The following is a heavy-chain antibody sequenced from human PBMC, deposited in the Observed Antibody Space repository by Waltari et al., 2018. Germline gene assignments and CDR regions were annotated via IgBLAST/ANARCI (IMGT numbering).Heavy chain of an antibody. Sequence: EVQLLESGGGLVQPGGSLRLSCAASGFTFSSYAMSWVRQAPGKGLEWVSAISGSGGRTYYADSVKGRFTISRDNSKNTLYLQMNSLRAEDTAVYYCAKDVVAATHPLGVVDYWGQGTLVTVSS. CDR1: GFTFSSYA. D-gene: IGHD2-15*01. CDR2: ISGSGGRT. V-gene: IGHV3-23*01. J-gene: IGHJ4*02. CDR3: AKDVVAATHPLGVVDY.